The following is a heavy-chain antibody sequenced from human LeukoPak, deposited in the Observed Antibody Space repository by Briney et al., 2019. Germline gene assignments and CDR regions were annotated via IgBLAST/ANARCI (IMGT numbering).Heavy chain of an antibody. Sequence: ASVKVSCKVSGYTLTELSMHWVRQAPGKGLEWMGGFDPEDGETIYAQKFQGRVTMTEDTSTDTAYMELSSLRSEGTAVYYCATPTYGSGSYLDYWGQGTLVTVSS. D-gene: IGHD3-10*01. CDR3: ATPTYGSGSYLDY. J-gene: IGHJ4*02. CDR1: GYTLTELS. V-gene: IGHV1-24*01. CDR2: FDPEDGET.